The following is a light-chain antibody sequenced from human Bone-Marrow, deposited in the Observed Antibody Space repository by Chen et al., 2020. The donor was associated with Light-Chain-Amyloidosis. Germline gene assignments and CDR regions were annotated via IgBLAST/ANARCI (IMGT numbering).Light chain of an antibody. CDR1: NIGSTS. V-gene: IGLV3-21*02. J-gene: IGLJ3*02. CDR3: QVWDRSSDRPV. CDR2: DDS. Sequence: SYVLTQPSSVSLAPGQTATIACGGNNIGSTSVNWYQQTPGQAPLLVVYDDSDRPSGIPKRLSGSNSGNTATLTISRVEAGDEADYYCQVWDRSSDRPVFGGGTKLTVL.